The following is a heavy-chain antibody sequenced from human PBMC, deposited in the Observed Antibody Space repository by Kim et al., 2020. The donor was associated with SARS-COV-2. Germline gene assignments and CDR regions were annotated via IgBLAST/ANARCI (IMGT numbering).Heavy chain of an antibody. CDR3: AKLSVAGYYFDY. D-gene: IGHD6-19*01. J-gene: IGHJ4*02. Sequence: RYSPSFQGQVTISADKSIGTAYLHYNSLRASDTAIYYCAKLSVAGYYFDYWGQGTLVTVSS. V-gene: IGHV5-51*01.